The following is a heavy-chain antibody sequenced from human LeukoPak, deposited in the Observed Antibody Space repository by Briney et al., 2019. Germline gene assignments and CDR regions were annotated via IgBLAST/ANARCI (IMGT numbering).Heavy chain of an antibody. D-gene: IGHD4-17*01. V-gene: IGHV4-39*07. CDR1: GGSISSSSYY. CDR3: ARVEDGDPRNYYYGMDV. CDR2: IYYSGTT. J-gene: IGHJ6*02. Sequence: SETLSLTCTVSGGSISSSSYYWGRIRQPPGEGLEWIASIYYSGTTYYNPSLKSRVTISVDTSKSQFSLKLTSVTAADTAVYYCARVEDGDPRNYYYGMDVWGQGTTVTVSS.